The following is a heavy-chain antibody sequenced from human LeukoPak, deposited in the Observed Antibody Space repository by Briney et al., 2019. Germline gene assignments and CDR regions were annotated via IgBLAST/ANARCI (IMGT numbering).Heavy chain of an antibody. D-gene: IGHD3-16*01. CDR1: GFTFSSYW. J-gene: IGHJ4*02. CDR2: IKQDGSEK. Sequence: GGSLRLSCAASGFTFSSYWMSWVRQAPGKGLEWVANIKQDGSEKYYVDSVKGRFTISRDNSKNTLYLQMNSLRAEDRAVYYCFCLDVDSWGQGTLVTVSS. CDR3: FCLDVDS. V-gene: IGHV3-7*03.